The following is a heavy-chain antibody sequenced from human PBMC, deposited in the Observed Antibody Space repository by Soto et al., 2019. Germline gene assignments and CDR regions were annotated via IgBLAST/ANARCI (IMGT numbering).Heavy chain of an antibody. CDR2: VSFSGSK. V-gene: IGHV4-39*01. J-gene: IGHJ5*02. CDR3: ERGSSWSGRDWFDP. Sequence: PAETLSLTCTVSGHSVSNRDYYWSWIRLSPGKRLESSGSVSFSGSKYYDLSVRSGVPFSADRSMTLISLKLRNVTAADTAVYYCERGSSWSGRDWFDPWGQGALVDVAS. CDR1: GHSVSNRDYY. D-gene: IGHD6-6*01.